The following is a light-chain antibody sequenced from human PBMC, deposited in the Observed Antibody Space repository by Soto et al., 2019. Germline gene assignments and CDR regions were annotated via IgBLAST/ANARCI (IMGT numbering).Light chain of an antibody. CDR3: QTWGTGFQF. V-gene: IGLV4-69*01. J-gene: IGLJ2*01. CDR2: LNNDGSH. CDR1: SGHSSYA. Sequence: QPVLTQSPSASASLGASVKLTCTLSSGHSSYAIAWHQKQPGKGPRDLMDLNNDGSHTKGDGIPDRFSGSSSGADRFLIISSLQSEDEADYYCQTWGTGFQFFGGGTKLTVL.